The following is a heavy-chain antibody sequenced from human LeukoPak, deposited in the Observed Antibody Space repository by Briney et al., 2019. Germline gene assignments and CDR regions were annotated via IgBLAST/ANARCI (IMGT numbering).Heavy chain of an antibody. V-gene: IGHV3-21*01. J-gene: IGHJ6*03. Sequence: GGSLRLSCADSGFAFSSYEMNWVRQAPGKGLEWVSSISSSSSYIYYADSVKGRFTISRDNAKNSLYLQMNSLRAEDTAVYYCARAKPVVVVAATNYYYYYYYMDVWGKGTTVTISS. CDR2: ISSSSSYI. CDR3: ARAKPVVVVAATNYYYYYYYMDV. CDR1: GFAFSSYE. D-gene: IGHD2-15*01.